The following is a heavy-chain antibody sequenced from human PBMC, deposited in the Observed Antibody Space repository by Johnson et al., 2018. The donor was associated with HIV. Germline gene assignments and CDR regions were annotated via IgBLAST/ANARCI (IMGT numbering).Heavy chain of an antibody. J-gene: IGHJ3*02. V-gene: IGHV3-30-3*01. Sequence: QVQLVESGGGVVQPGRSLRLSCAASGFTFSSYAMHWVRQAPGKGLEWVAVISYDGSNKYYADSVKGRLTISRDNSKNTLYLQMNSLRAEDTAVYYCARDEPYNLNAFDIWGQGTMVTVSS. D-gene: IGHD5-24*01. CDR1: GFTFSSYA. CDR2: ISYDGSNK. CDR3: ARDEPYNLNAFDI.